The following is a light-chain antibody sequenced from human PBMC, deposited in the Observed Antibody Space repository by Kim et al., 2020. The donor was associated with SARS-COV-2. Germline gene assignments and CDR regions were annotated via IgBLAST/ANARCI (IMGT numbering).Light chain of an antibody. CDR2: TAS. J-gene: IGKJ1*01. CDR1: QTISSY. CDR3: QQSYRTWT. Sequence: DIQMTQSPSSLSAFVGDRLTITCRASQTISSYLNWYQQKPGKAPKLLIYTASNLQDGVPSRFSGSGSGTDFTLTISSLQPEDFATYYCQQSYRTWTFGQGTKVDIK. V-gene: IGKV1-39*01.